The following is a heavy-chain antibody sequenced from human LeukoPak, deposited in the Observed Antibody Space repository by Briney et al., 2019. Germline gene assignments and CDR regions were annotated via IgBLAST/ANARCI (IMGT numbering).Heavy chain of an antibody. Sequence: SLRLSXGASGFTLDDYDMHWVRHAPGKGLEGVSRIIFNSVLICYPHSLKGRFTISRDNAHNSLYLQMNSLRAEDTALYYCAKDMLATITSTFDYWGQGTLVTVSS. J-gene: IGHJ4*02. CDR2: IIFNSVLI. V-gene: IGHV3-9*01. D-gene: IGHD5-24*01. CDR3: AKDMLATITSTFDY. CDR1: GFTLDDYD.